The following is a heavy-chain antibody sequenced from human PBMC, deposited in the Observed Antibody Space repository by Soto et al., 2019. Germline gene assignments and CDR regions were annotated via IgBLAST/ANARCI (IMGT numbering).Heavy chain of an antibody. CDR1: GGSISSSSYY. V-gene: IGHV4-39*01. D-gene: IGHD6-6*01. J-gene: IGHJ6*02. CDR2: IYYSGST. CDR3: ARHVAARPRYYYGMDV. Sequence: SETLSLTCTVSGGSISSSSYYWGWIRQPPGKGLEWIGSIYYSGSTYYNPSLKSRVTISVDTSKNQFSLKLSSVTAADTAVYYCARHVAARPRYYYGMDVWGQGTTVTVSS.